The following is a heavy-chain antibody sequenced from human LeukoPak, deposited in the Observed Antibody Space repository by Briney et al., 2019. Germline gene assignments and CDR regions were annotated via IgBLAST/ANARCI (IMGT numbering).Heavy chain of an antibody. D-gene: IGHD1-26*01. CDR2: INPKSGGT. Sequence: GASVKVSCKASRYTFTGYYIQWVRQAPGQGLEWMGWINPKSGGTNYEEKFQGRVTMTRNTSISTAYMELSRLRSGDTAVYYCARDPGLPHWENHDAFDIWGQGTMVTVSS. J-gene: IGHJ3*02. CDR1: RYTFTGYY. CDR3: ARDPGLPHWENHDAFDI. V-gene: IGHV1-2*02.